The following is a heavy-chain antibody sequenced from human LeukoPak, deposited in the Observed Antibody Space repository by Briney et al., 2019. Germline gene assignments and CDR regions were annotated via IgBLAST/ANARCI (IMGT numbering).Heavy chain of an antibody. CDR2: INHSGST. V-gene: IGHV4-34*01. D-gene: IGHD6-6*01. Sequence: LETLSLTCAVYGGSFSGYSWSWIRQPPGKGLEWIGEINHSGSTNYNPSLKSRVTIPVDTSKNQFSLNLSSVTAADTAVYYCARRSIAALDYWGQGILVTVSS. CDR1: GGSFSGYS. CDR3: ARRSIAALDY. J-gene: IGHJ4*02.